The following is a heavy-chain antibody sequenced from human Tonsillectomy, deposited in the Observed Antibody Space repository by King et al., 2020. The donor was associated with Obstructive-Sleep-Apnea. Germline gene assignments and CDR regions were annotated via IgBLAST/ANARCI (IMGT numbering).Heavy chain of an antibody. J-gene: IGHJ4*02. V-gene: IGHV4-4*02. D-gene: IGHD2/OR15-2a*01. Sequence: QLQESGPGLVKPSGTLSLTCAVSGGSISSTNWWSCVRQPPGKGLEVIGEIYHSGSTNYNPSPKNRVTISIDKSENQFSLKLTSMTAADTAVYYCASGNSTSPGYWGQGTLVTVSS. CDR2: IYHSGST. CDR3: ASGNSTSPGY. CDR1: GGSISSTNW.